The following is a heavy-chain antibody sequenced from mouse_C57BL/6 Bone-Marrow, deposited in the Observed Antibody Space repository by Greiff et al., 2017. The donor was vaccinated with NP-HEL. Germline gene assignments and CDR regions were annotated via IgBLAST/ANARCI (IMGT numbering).Heavy chain of an antibody. V-gene: IGHV1-59*01. D-gene: IGHD2-2*01. J-gene: IGHJ3*01. Sequence: VHLPPPGAELVRPGLAVKVDCKAAGHRLTSYGGHLVGGVSGQCLDVIGVIDPSDSYTNYNQKFKGKATLTVDTSSSTAYMQLSSLTSEDSAVYYCASLYGYDGAWFAYWGQGTLVTVSA. CDR3: ASLYGYDGAWFAY. CDR2: IDPSDSYT. CDR1: GHRLTSYG.